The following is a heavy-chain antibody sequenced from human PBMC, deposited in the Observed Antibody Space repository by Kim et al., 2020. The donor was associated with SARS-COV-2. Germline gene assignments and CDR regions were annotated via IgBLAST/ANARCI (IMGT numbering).Heavy chain of an antibody. V-gene: IGHV4-34*01. CDR1: GGSFSGYY. CDR2: INHSGST. D-gene: IGHD1-26*01. J-gene: IGHJ6*02. Sequence: SETLSLTCAVYGGSFSGYYWSWIRQPPGKGLEWIGEINHSGSTNYNPSLKSRVTISVDTSKNQFSLKLSSVTAADTAVYYCARGWELLFYYYGMDVWGQGTTVTVSS. CDR3: ARGWELLFYYYGMDV.